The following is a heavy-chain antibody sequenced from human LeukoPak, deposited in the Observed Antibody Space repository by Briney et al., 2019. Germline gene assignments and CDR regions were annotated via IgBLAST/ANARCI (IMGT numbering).Heavy chain of an antibody. V-gene: IGHV1-18*01. CDR2: ISAYNGNT. D-gene: IGHD3-9*01. CDR1: GGTFSSYA. CDR3: ASPGGPAFDWLSQADDAFDI. Sequence: GASVKVSCKASGGTFSSYAISWVRQAPGQGLEWMGWISAYNGNTNYAQKLQGRVTMTTDTSTSTAYMELRSLRSDDTAVYYCASPGGPAFDWLSQADDAFDIWGQGTMVTVSS. J-gene: IGHJ3*02.